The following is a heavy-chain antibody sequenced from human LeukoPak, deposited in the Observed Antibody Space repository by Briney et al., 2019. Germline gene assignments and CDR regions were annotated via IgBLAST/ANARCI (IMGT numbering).Heavy chain of an antibody. J-gene: IGHJ6*03. CDR1: GGSFSGYY. V-gene: IGHV4-34*01. CDR2: INHSGST. CDR3: ARVYCSSTSCYLYTGYYYMDV. D-gene: IGHD2-2*01. Sequence: SETLSLTCAVYGGSFSGYYWSWIRQPPGKGLEWIGEINHSGSTNHNPSLRSRVTISVDTSKNQFSLKLSSVTAADTAVYYCARVYCSSTSCYLYTGYYYMDVWGKGTTVTVSS.